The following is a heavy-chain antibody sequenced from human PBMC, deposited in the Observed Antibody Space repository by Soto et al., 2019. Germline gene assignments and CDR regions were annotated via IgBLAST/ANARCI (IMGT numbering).Heavy chain of an antibody. CDR3: ARLGYCGSTSCGDYYYGMDV. D-gene: IGHD2-2*01. V-gene: IGHV5-51*01. Sequence: PGESLKLSFKGSGYSFTSYWIGWVRQMPGKGLEWMGIIYPGDSDSIYSPSFQGQVATSADKSISTASLPWSSRKASDTAMYYCARLGYCGSTSCGDYYYGMDVWAKGTRVTVP. CDR1: GYSFTSYW. J-gene: IGHJ6*04. CDR2: IYPGDSDS.